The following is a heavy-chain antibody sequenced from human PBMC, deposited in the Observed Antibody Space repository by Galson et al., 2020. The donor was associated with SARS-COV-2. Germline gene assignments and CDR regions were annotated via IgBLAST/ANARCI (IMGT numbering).Heavy chain of an antibody. CDR1: GYTFTDYY. CDR3: ARLRYYDVLTGYIVDG. V-gene: IGHV1-2*02. J-gene: IGHJ6*02. CDR2: INHKSGGT. D-gene: IGHD3-9*01. Sequence: ASVKVSCKASGYTFTDYYIHWVRQAPGQGLEWMGWINHKSGGTNYAQKFEGRVTMTRDTSITTAYMGLSRLRADDTAVYYCARLRYYDVLTGYIVDGWGQGTMGTVSS.